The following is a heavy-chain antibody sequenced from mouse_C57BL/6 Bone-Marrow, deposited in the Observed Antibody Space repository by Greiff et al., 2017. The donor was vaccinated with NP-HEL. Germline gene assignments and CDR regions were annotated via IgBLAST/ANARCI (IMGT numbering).Heavy chain of an antibody. D-gene: IGHD1-1*01. CDR2: IDPSDSYT. CDR1: GYTFTSYW. Sequence: QVQLQQPGAELVKPGASVKLSCKASGYTFTSYWMQWVKQRPGQGLEWIGEIDPSDSYTNYNQKFKGKATLTVDTSSSTAYMQLSSLTSEDSAVYYCARSEYYYGSWYFDVWGTGTTVTVSS. J-gene: IGHJ1*03. V-gene: IGHV1-50*01. CDR3: ARSEYYYGSWYFDV.